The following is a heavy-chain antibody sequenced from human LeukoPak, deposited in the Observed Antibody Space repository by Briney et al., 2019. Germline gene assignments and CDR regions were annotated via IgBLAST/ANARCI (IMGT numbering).Heavy chain of an antibody. J-gene: IGHJ4*02. V-gene: IGHV1-18*01. D-gene: IGHD3-9*01. CDR2: ISAYNGNT. CDR3: ARDLLQYFDWLTMAGY. Sequence: ASVKVSCKASGYTFTSYGISWVRQPPGQGLEWVGWISAYNGNTKYAQRLQGRVTMTTDTSTTTAYVELRSLRSDDTAVYYCARDLLQYFDWLTMAGYWGQGTLVSVSS. CDR1: GYTFTSYG.